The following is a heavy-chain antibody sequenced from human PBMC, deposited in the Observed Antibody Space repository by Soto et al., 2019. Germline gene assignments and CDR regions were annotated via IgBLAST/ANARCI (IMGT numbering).Heavy chain of an antibody. CDR3: ASYANTAFDI. Sequence: SETLSLTCAVSGGSISSGGYSWSWIRQPPGKGLEWIGYIYHSGSTYYNPSLKSRVTISVDRSKNQFSLRLSSVTAADTAVYYCASYANTAFDIWGQGTMVTVSS. J-gene: IGHJ3*02. CDR2: IYHSGST. D-gene: IGHD2-2*01. CDR1: GGSISSGGYS. V-gene: IGHV4-30-2*01.